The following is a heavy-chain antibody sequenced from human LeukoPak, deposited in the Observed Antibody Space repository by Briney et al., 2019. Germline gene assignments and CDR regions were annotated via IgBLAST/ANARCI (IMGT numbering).Heavy chain of an antibody. V-gene: IGHV3-53*01. CDR1: GFTVSSNY. CDR2: IYSGGST. CDR3: ARETLHYYGSGSYYGQGFDY. Sequence: GRSLRLSCAASGFTVSSNYMSWVRQAPGKGLEWGSVIYSGGSTYYADSVKGRFTISRDNSKNTLYLQMNSLRAEDTAVYYCARETLHYYGSGSYYGQGFDYWGQGTLVTVSS. D-gene: IGHD3-10*01. J-gene: IGHJ4*02.